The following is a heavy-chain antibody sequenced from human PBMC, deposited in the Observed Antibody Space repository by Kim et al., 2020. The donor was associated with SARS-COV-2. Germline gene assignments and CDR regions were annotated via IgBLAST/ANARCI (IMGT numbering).Heavy chain of an antibody. D-gene: IGHD2-21*02. Sequence: SETLSLTCAVYGGSFSGYYWSWIRQPPGKGLEWIGEINHSGSTNYNPSLKSRVTISVDTSKNQFSLKLSSVTAADTAVYYCARDRLLVTPNDPKAYGMDV. J-gene: IGHJ6*01. CDR2: INHSGST. CDR3: ARDRLLVTPNDPKAYGMDV. CDR1: GGSFSGYY. V-gene: IGHV4-34*01.